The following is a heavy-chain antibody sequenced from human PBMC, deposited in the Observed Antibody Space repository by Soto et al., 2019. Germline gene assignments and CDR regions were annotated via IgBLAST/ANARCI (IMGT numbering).Heavy chain of an antibody. J-gene: IGHJ3*01. CDR2: VYDADGK. CDR1: GMTVSGKKY. CDR3: ATWLQREHAYDV. V-gene: IGHV3-53*01. Sequence: GGSLRLSCAVVGMTVSGKKYVAWVRQAPGRGLEWVSGVYDADGKYYADSVKGRFTTSRDSSKTIVYLEMNDLGPEDTAIYYCATWLQREHAYDVWGQGTTVTVSS. D-gene: IGHD1-1*01.